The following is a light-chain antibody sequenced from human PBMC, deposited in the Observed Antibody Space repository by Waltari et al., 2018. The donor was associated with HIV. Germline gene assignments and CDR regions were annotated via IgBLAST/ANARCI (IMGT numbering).Light chain of an antibody. CDR3: ASWDDSVSGWV. CDR1: SSNIERKY. V-gene: IGLV1-47*01. CDR2: RNE. J-gene: IGLJ3*02. Sequence: QSVLPQPPSASGTPGQRVTISCSGSSSNIERKYVYWYQQLPGTAPKLLIYRNEQRPSGVPDRFSGSKSGTSASLAISGVRSEDEADYYCASWDDSVSGWVFGGGTKLTVL.